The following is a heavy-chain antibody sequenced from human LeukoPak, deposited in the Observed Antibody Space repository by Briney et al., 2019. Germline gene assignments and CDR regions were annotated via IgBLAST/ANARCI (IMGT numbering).Heavy chain of an antibody. CDR1: GFTFSSYA. V-gene: IGHV3-23*01. J-gene: IGHJ4*02. CDR2: ISGSGGST. D-gene: IGHD3-10*01. Sequence: GGSLRLSCAASGFTFSSYAMSWVRQAPGKGLEWVSAISGSGGSTYYADSVKGRFTISRDNSKNTLYLQMNSLRAEDTAVYYCARDRSGSYWGKNFDYWGQGTLSPSPQ. CDR3: ARDRSGSYWGKNFDY.